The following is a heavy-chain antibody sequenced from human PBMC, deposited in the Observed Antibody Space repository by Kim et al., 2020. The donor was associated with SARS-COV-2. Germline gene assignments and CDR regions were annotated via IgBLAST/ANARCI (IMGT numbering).Heavy chain of an antibody. V-gene: IGHV1-3*01. J-gene: IGHJ4*02. CDR2: INPGTGKT. CDR3: ARLRFFDSADY. CDR1: GYTFTTYV. Sequence: ASVTVSCKASGYTFTTYVIHWVRQAPGQRLEWMGWINPGTGKTKYSQKFQGRVTLTRDTSARTAYMDMASLNSGDTGLYYCARLRFFDSADYWGQGTLVT. D-gene: IGHD3-9*01.